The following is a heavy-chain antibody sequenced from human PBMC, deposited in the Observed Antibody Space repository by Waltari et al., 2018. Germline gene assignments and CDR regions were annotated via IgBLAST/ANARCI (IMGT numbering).Heavy chain of an antibody. CDR2: ISSSSSTI. CDR3: AREKYNWFDP. J-gene: IGHJ5*02. V-gene: IGHV3-48*04. Sequence: EVQLVESGGGLVQPGGSLRLSCAASGFTFSSYSMNWVRQAPGKGLEWVSYISSSSSTIYYADSVKGRFTISRDNAKNSLYLQMNSLRAEDMAVYYCAREKYNWFDPWGQGTLVTVSS. CDR1: GFTFSSYS.